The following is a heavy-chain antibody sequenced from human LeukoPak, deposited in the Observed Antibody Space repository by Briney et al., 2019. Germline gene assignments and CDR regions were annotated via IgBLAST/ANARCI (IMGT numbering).Heavy chain of an antibody. J-gene: IGHJ5*02. V-gene: IGHV1-2*02. D-gene: IGHD3-3*01. Sequence: GASVKVSCKASGYTFTGYYMHWVRQAPGQGLEWMGWINPNSGGTNYAQKFQGRVTMTRDTSISTAYMELSRLRSDDTAVYYCARGNDFWSRFMGNNWCDPWGQGTLVTVSS. CDR2: INPNSGGT. CDR1: GYTFTGYY. CDR3: ARGNDFWSRFMGNNWCDP.